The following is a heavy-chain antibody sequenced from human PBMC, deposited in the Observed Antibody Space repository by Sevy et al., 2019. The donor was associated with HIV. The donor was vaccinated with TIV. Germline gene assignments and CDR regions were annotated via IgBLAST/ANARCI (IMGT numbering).Heavy chain of an antibody. D-gene: IGHD1-26*01. Sequence: SETLSLTCTVSGGSITSLYWNWIRQPPGKGLECIANIYYNGYINYNPSLNSRVTLSLDTSKNQFALRLSSVTAVDTAMYYCAGENAWGRGYSWGQGTLVTVSS. CDR2: IYYNGYI. V-gene: IGHV4-59*08. CDR1: GGSITSLY. J-gene: IGHJ4*02. CDR3: AGENAWGRGYS.